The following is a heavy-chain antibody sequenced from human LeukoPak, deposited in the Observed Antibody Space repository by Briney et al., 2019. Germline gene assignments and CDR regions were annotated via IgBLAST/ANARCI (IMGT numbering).Heavy chain of an antibody. V-gene: IGHV3-11*06. CDR2: ISSSSSYT. CDR3: ARGAALGHKFGY. CDR1: GFTFSDYY. J-gene: IGHJ4*02. Sequence: GGSLRLSCAASGFTFSDYYMSWIRQAPGKGLEWVSYISSSSSYTNYADSVKGRFTISRDNAKNSLYLQMNSLRAEDTAVYYCARGAALGHKFGYWGQGTLVTV. D-gene: IGHD1-26*01.